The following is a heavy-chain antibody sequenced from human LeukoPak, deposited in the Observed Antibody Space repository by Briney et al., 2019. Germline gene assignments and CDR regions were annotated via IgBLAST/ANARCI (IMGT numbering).Heavy chain of an antibody. CDR3: VRQAATGNPFGY. V-gene: IGHV5-51*01. CDR1: GYIFTNYW. D-gene: IGHD6-13*01. CDR2: IYPGDVNT. Sequence: PGESLKLSCKGSGYIFTNYWIGWVRQMPGKGLEWMGIIYPGDVNTRYSPSFQGQVTISADKSISTAYLQWSSLKASDTAMYYCVRQAATGNPFGYWGQGTLVTVSS. J-gene: IGHJ4*02.